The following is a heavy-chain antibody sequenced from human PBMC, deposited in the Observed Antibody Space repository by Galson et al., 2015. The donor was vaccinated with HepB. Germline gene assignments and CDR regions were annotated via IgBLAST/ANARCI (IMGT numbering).Heavy chain of an antibody. CDR3: AGEGITHPPNPVDC. CDR1: GYTFTYRY. D-gene: IGHD1-14*01. CDR2: ITPFNGNT. Sequence: SVKVSCKASGYTFTYRYLHWVRQAPGQALEWKGGITPFNGNTNYAQKFQDRVTITRDRSMSTAYMELRSLRSDDTAVYYCAGEGITHPPNPVDCWGQGTQVTVTS. J-gene: IGHJ4*02. V-gene: IGHV1-45*02.